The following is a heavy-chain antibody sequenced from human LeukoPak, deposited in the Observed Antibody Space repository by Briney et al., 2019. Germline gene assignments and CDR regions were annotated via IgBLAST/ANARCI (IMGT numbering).Heavy chain of an antibody. CDR2: ISGSGGST. Sequence: GGSLRLSCAASGFTLSSYAMGWVRQAPGKGLEWVSAISGSGGSTYYADSVKGRFTISRDNSKNTLYLQMNSLRAEDTAVYYCAKESRDGYNYLDYWGQGTLVTVSS. CDR1: GFTLSSYA. CDR3: AKESRDGYNYLDY. V-gene: IGHV3-23*01. D-gene: IGHD5-24*01. J-gene: IGHJ4*02.